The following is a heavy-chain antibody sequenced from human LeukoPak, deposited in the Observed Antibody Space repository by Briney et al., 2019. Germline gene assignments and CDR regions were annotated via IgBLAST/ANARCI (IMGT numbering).Heavy chain of an antibody. Sequence: SVKVSCKASGGTFSSYAISWVRQAPGQGLEWMGGIIPIFGTANYAQKFQGRVTITTDESTSTAYMELSSLRSEDTAAYYCARGPVDTAMAIDYWGQGTLVTVSS. CDR1: GGTFSSYA. V-gene: IGHV1-69*05. D-gene: IGHD5-18*01. CDR3: ARGPVDTAMAIDY. CDR2: IIPIFGTA. J-gene: IGHJ4*02.